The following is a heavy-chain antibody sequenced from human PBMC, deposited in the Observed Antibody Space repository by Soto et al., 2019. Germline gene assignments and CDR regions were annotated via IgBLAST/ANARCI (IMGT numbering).Heavy chain of an antibody. CDR3: ATDLDLRGMQPPFGLNDYGMDA. V-gene: IGHV3-30*03. CDR2: ISYDGSNK. Sequence: GGSLRLSCAASGFTFSSYGMHWVRQAPGKGLEWVAVISYDGSNKYYADSVKGRFTISRDNSKNTLYLQMNILRAEDTAVYYCATDLDLRGMQPPFGLNDYGMDAWGQGTTVTV. D-gene: IGHD2-8*01. J-gene: IGHJ6*02. CDR1: GFTFSSYG.